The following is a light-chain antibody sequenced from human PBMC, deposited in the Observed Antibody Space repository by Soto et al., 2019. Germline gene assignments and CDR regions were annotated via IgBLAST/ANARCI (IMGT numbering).Light chain of an antibody. J-gene: IGLJ2*01. V-gene: IGLV2-8*01. CDR3: SSYAGSSVV. Sequence: QCALTQPPSASGSPGQSVTISWTGTSSDVGSYNLVSWHQQHPGKAPKVMIYGVSQRPSGVPDRFSGSKSGNTASLTVSGLQAEDEADYYCSSYAGSSVVFGAGTKVTVL. CDR1: SSDVGSYNL. CDR2: GVS.